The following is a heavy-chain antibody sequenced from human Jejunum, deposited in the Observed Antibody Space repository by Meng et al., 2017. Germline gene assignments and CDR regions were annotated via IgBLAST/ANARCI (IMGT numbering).Heavy chain of an antibody. CDR1: GGSLTGYY. J-gene: IGHJ5*02. Sequence: VHLQQGGAGLLESSETLSPTCAVYGGSLTGYYWSWIRQAPEKGLEYIGDIHFSGTTTYMPSLRSRLTLSVDTSNNHFSLKLNSVTAADTATYYCVRRRSGASSLFDLWGPGTLVTVSS. D-gene: IGHD2-15*01. CDR3: VRRRSGASSLFDL. CDR2: IHFSGTT. V-gene: IGHV4-34*01.